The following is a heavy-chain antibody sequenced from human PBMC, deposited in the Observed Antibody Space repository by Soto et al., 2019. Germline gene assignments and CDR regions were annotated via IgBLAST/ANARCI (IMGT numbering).Heavy chain of an antibody. CDR1: GGSISSSSYY. CDR3: ARGGSYYYDSSGYYYDY. D-gene: IGHD3-22*01. J-gene: IGHJ4*02. CDR2: IYYSGNT. Sequence: SETLSLTCTVSGGSISSSSYYWGWIRQPPGKGLEWIGSIYYSGNTYYNPSLKSRVTISVDTSKNQFSLKLSSVTAADTAVYYCARGGSYYYDSSGYYYDYWGQGTLVTVSS. V-gene: IGHV4-39*01.